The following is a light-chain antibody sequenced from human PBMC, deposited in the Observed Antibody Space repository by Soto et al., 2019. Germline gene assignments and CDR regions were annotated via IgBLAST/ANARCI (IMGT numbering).Light chain of an antibody. CDR2: VAS. V-gene: IGKV3-11*01. J-gene: IGKJ4*01. CDR1: QSVSSY. CDR3: KQRSNWPST. Sequence: EMVLTQSPATLSLSPGERATLSCSASQSVSSYLAWYQQNPCQAHRLLIYVASSRASCIPARFSGSGSEPDFTLTITCLEPEDLAVYYCKQRSNWPSTFGGGTKVEI.